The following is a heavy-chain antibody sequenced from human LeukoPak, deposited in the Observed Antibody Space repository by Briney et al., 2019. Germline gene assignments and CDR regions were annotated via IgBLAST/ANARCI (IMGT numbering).Heavy chain of an antibody. CDR3: ASFYCSGGSCYQYYSYYYMDV. D-gene: IGHD2-15*01. CDR1: GYSISTGYY. J-gene: IGHJ6*03. V-gene: IGHV4-38-2*02. Sequence: SETLSLTCTVSGYSISTGYYWDWIRQPPGKGLEWIGTFYHGGSTYYNPSLKSRVTISVDTSKNQFSLNLTSVTAADTAVYYCASFYCSGGSCYQYYSYYYMDVWGKGTTVTISS. CDR2: FYHGGST.